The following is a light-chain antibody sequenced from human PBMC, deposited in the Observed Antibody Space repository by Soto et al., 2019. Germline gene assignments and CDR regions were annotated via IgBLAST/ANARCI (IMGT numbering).Light chain of an antibody. CDR2: GAS. CDR3: QQYGSSPPRT. V-gene: IGKV3-15*01. CDR1: QSVSSN. Sequence: EIVMTQSPATPSVSPGERATLSCRASQSVSSNLAWYQQKPGQAPRLLIYGASTRATGIPARFSGSGSGTEFTLSISRLEPEDFAVYYCQQYGSSPPRTFGQGTRWIS. J-gene: IGKJ1*01.